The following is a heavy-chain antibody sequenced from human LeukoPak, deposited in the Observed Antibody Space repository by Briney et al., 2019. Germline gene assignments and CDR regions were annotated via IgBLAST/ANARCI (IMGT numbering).Heavy chain of an antibody. V-gene: IGHV3-21*01. D-gene: IGHD4-17*01. CDR2: ISSSSYI. CDR3: ARAAKTTGRLIDY. CDR1: GFTFSSYS. Sequence: GGSLRLSCAASGFTFSSYSMNWVRQAPGKGLEWVSSISSSSYIYYADSVKGRFTISRDNAKNSLYLQMNSLRAEDTAVYYCARAAKTTGRLIDYWSQGTLVTVSS. J-gene: IGHJ4*02.